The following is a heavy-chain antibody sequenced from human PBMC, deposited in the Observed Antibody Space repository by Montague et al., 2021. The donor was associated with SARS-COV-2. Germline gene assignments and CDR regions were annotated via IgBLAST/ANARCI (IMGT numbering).Heavy chain of an antibody. Sequence: SETLSLTCSVSGVSISSGSYYWSWVRQPPGKGLKWNGYVYHTGSNNYNPYLKIRVTLSIDTSKNQFSLTLTSVTAADTAVYYCVVEIYYFDYSGSKWGQGTPVT. CDR2: VYHTGSN. CDR1: GVSISSGSYY. D-gene: IGHD3-22*01. V-gene: IGHV4-61*01. J-gene: IGHJ4*02. CDR3: VVEIYYFDYSGSK.